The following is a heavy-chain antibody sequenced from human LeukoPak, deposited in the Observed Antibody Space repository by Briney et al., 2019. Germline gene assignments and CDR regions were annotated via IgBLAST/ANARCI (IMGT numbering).Heavy chain of an antibody. D-gene: IGHD2-2*02. CDR1: GFTFSRYS. Sequence: GGSLRLSCAASGFTFSRYSMNWVRRAPGKWLEWVSAISGSGDSTYYADSVKGRFSISRDDSKNTVHLQMNSLRAEDTAVYYCAKVDCSSSSCYKWGQGTLVTVSS. CDR2: ISGSGDST. CDR3: AKVDCSSSSCYK. J-gene: IGHJ4*02. V-gene: IGHV3-23*01.